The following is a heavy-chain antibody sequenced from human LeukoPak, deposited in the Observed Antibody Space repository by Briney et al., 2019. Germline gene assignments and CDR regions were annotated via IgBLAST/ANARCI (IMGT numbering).Heavy chain of an antibody. V-gene: IGHV3-21*01. Sequence: GGSLRLSCAASGFTFSSYSMNWVRQAPGKGLEWVSSISSSSSYIYYADSVKGRFTISRDNAKNSLYLQMNSLRAEDTAVYYCARAITMMGDAFDIWGQGKMVTVSS. D-gene: IGHD3-22*01. CDR2: ISSSSSYI. CDR1: GFTFSSYS. CDR3: ARAITMMGDAFDI. J-gene: IGHJ3*02.